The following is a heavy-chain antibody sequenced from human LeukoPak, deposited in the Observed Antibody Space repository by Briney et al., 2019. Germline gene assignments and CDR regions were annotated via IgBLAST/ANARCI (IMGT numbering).Heavy chain of an antibody. CDR3: ARGGYRPIDFDY. V-gene: IGHV4-59*01. J-gene: IGHJ4*02. D-gene: IGHD3-16*02. Sequence: PSETLSLTCTVSGGSISSYYWSWIRQPPGKGLEWIGYIYYSGSTNYNPSLKSRVTISVDTSKNQFSLKLSSVTAADTAVHYCARGGYRPIDFDYWGQGTLVTVSS. CDR1: GGSISSYY. CDR2: IYYSGST.